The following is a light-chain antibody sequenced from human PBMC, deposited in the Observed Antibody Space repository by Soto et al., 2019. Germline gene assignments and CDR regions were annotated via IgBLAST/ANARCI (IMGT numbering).Light chain of an antibody. CDR3: TSYTTKATVA. Sequence: QSALTQPASVSGSPGHSITISCTGTSSDVGSYDYVSWYQQHPGEAPKLMIFDVTRRPSGVSDRLSGSKSGTTASLTISGLQAEDEADYYCTSYTTKATVAFGGGTKVTVL. CDR2: DVT. J-gene: IGLJ2*01. V-gene: IGLV2-14*03. CDR1: SSDVGSYDY.